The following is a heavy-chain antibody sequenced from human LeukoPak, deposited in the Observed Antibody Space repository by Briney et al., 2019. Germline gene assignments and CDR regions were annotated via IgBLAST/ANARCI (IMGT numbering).Heavy chain of an antibody. Sequence: GGSLRLSCAASGFTFSSYGMHWVRQAPGKGLEWVAVIWYDGSNKYYADSVKGRFTISRDNSKNTLYLQMNSLRAEDTAVYYCARELSPVVKYYFDDWGQGALVTVSS. CDR1: GFTFSSYG. V-gene: IGHV3-33*01. J-gene: IGHJ4*02. CDR3: ARELSPVVKYYFDD. CDR2: IWYDGSNK. D-gene: IGHD3-22*01.